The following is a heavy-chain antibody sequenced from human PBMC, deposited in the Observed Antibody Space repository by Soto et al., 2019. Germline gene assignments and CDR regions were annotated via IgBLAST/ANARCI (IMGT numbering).Heavy chain of an antibody. CDR2: IYYSGST. D-gene: IGHD1-26*01. J-gene: IGHJ4*02. V-gene: IGHV4-30-4*01. Sequence: ASETLSLTCTVSGGSISSGDYYWSWIRQPPGKGLEWIGYIYYSGSTHYNPSLKSRVTISLDTSKNQFSLKLSSVTAEDTAVYYCARDPRREVIVGATPFDYWGQGTLVTVSS. CDR1: GGSISSGDYY. CDR3: ARDPRREVIVGATPFDY.